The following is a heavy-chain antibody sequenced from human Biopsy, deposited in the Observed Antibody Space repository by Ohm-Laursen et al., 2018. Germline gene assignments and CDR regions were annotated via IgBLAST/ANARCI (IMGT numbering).Heavy chain of an antibody. CDR3: ARFPLGAYDDSGSYRAVEHWYFDL. CDR1: GGSFSTYA. Sequence: GASVKVSCKASGGSFSTYAVSWVRQAPGQGLEWMGKIIPMLDVANYAQKFQGRVTLTADKPTTTAYMELSSLRSKDTAIYYCARFPLGAYDDSGSYRAVEHWYFDLWGRGTLVTVSS. CDR2: IIPMLDVA. D-gene: IGHD3-22*01. V-gene: IGHV1-69*04. J-gene: IGHJ2*01.